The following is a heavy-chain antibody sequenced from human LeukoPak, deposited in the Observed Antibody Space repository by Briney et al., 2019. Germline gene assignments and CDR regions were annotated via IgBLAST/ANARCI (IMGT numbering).Heavy chain of an antibody. J-gene: IGHJ6*02. CDR1: GFTFSSYA. CDR2: ISSSGGST. CDR3: ARVPRGGYYYGMDV. V-gene: IGHV3-23*01. D-gene: IGHD3-10*01. Sequence: GGSLRLSCAASGFTFSSYAMSWVRQAPGKGPEWVSGISSSGGSTYYTDSVKGRFTISRDNSKNTLYLQMNSLRAEDTAVYYCARVPRGGYYYGMDVWGQGTTVTVSS.